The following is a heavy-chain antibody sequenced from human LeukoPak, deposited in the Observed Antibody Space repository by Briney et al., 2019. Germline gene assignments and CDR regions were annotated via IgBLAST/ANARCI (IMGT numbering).Heavy chain of an antibody. CDR1: GYSFTSYN. CDR2: IKPSGTDT. V-gene: IGHV1-46*01. CDR3: ARVRDGYNDAYDI. J-gene: IGHJ3*02. D-gene: IGHD5-24*01. Sequence: ASVKVSRKTSGYSFTSYNLHWVRQAPGQRLEWMGIIKPSGTDTNYAQKFQGRVIMTTDTSTSTVYMELSSLKSEDTAVYYCARVRDGYNDAYDIWGQGTMVTVSS.